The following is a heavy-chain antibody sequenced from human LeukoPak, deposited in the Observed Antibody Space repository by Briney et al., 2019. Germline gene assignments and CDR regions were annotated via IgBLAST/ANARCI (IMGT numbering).Heavy chain of an antibody. CDR1: GGSISSYY. CDR3: ARRLYYYDSSGEANLFDP. CDR2: IYYIGST. J-gene: IGHJ5*02. V-gene: IGHV4-59*08. D-gene: IGHD3-22*01. Sequence: SETLSLTCTVSGGSISSYYWSWIRQPPGKGLEWIGYIYYIGSTNYNPSLKSRVTISVDTSKNQLSLKLSSVTAADTAVYYCARRLYYYDSSGEANLFDPWAQGTLVSVPT.